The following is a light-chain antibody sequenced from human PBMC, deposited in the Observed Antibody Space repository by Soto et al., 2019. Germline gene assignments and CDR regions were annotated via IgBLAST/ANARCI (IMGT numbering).Light chain of an antibody. CDR3: KHYNSYSEA. CDR1: QGISSY. J-gene: IGKJ1*01. Sequence: DIQLTQSPSFLSASVGDRVTITCRASQGISSYLAWYQQKPGKAPKLLIYAASTLQSGVPSRFSGSGSGTEFTLTIRSLQPDDFATYYCKHYNSYSEAFGQGTKVDIK. CDR2: AAS. V-gene: IGKV1-9*01.